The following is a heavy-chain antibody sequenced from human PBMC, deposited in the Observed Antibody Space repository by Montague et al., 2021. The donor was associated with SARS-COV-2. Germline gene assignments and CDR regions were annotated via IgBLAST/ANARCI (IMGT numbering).Heavy chain of an antibody. Sequence: SLRLSCAASGFTFSSYEMNLVRQAPVKGLEWVSYISSSGSTIYYXDSXQGRFTISRDNAKNSLYLQMNSLRAEDTAVYYCARESISFKWVAGPDAFDIWGQGTMVTVSS. CDR3: ARESISFKWVAGPDAFDI. J-gene: IGHJ3*02. CDR1: GFTFSSYE. D-gene: IGHD6-19*01. V-gene: IGHV3-48*03. CDR2: ISSSGSTI.